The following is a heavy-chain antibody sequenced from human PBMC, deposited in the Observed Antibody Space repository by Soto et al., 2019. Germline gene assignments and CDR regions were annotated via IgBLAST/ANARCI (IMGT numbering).Heavy chain of an antibody. CDR1: GFTFCSFA. J-gene: IGHJ4*02. CDR3: AKLDGAILWWCPDY. V-gene: IGHV3-23*01. D-gene: IGHD2-21*01. CDR2: ISGSGGSI. Sequence: EVQLLESGGGLVQPGGSLRFSCAASGFTFCSFAMSWVRQAPGKRLEWVSAISGSGGSIYYADSVKGRFTTSRDTSNNTLYLHMNSLRAEDTAVYYCAKLDGAILWWCPDYWGQGTLVTVSS.